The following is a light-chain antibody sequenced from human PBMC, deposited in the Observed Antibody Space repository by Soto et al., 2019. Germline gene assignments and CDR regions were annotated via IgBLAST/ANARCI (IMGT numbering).Light chain of an antibody. V-gene: IGKV1-39*01. CDR2: AAS. J-gene: IGKJ1*01. CDR3: QQYYSYPRS. Sequence: DIQTTQSPPSLSASMGDRITITCRAGQCINTYLNWYQQKPGNAPKLLIYAASTLQSGVPSRFSSSGSVTDFNYPISCRQSPDFATDSGQQYYSYPRSFGQATKVDIK. CDR1: QCINTY.